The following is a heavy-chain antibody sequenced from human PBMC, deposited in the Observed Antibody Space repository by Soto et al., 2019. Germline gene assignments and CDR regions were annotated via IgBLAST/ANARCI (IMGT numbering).Heavy chain of an antibody. D-gene: IGHD3-22*01. Sequence: PGESLRLSCAASGFTFSSYAMHWVRQAPGKGLEWVAVISYDGSNKYYADSVKGRFTISRDNSKNTLCLQMNRLRAEDTAVCLCVICDRTLTRFD. CDR1: GFTFSSYA. CDR3: VICDRTLTRFD. V-gene: IGHV3-30-3*01. J-gene: IGHJ4*01. CDR2: ISYDGSNK.